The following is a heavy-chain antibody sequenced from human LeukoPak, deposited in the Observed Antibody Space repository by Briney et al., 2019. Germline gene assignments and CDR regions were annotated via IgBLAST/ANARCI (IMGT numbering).Heavy chain of an antibody. Sequence: ASVKVSCEASGYTFTNYYTHWMRQAPGQGLEWMGIINPSGGSAGYAQKFQGRVTMTRDTSTSTVYMELSSLRSEDTAVDYCAGAVVAEQKGGFDYWGQGTLVTVSS. D-gene: IGHD2-15*01. J-gene: IGHJ4*02. CDR3: AGAVVAEQKGGFDY. CDR2: INPSGGSA. V-gene: IGHV1-46*01. CDR1: GYTFTNYY.